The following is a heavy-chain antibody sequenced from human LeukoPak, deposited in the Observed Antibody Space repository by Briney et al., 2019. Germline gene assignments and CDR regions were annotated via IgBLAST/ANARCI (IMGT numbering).Heavy chain of an antibody. Sequence: SETLSLTCTVSAYSISSGFYWGWIRQPPGKGLEWIGSIYHSGSTYYNPSLKSRVTISVDTSKNQFSLKLSSVTAADTAVYYCARVRLGELSSSFDYWGQGTLVTVSS. CDR1: AYSISSGFY. D-gene: IGHD3-16*02. CDR3: ARVRLGELSSSFDY. CDR2: IYHSGST. J-gene: IGHJ4*02. V-gene: IGHV4-38-2*02.